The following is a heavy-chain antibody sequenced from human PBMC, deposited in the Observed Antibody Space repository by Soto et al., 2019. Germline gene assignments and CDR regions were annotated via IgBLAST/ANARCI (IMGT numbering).Heavy chain of an antibody. CDR2: IYYMGIA. CDR1: GGSISSSSYY. D-gene: IGHD2-2*01. V-gene: IGHV4-39*01. Sequence: SETQSLTCTVSGGSISSSSYYWGWIRQTPGKGLEWIGTIYYMGIAYYNPSLRSRVTISIDTSKNQFSLKLSSVTAADTAIYYCARRAYQVIGWFDPWGQGTLVTVSS. CDR3: ARRAYQVIGWFDP. J-gene: IGHJ5*02.